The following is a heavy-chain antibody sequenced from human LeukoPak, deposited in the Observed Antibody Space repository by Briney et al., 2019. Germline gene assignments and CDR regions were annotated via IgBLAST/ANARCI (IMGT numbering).Heavy chain of an antibody. V-gene: IGHV3-53*01. CDR3: AYRRFLEPFDY. CDR2: IYSGGST. CDR1: GFTVNSNY. D-gene: IGHD3-3*01. J-gene: IGHJ4*02. Sequence: GGSLRLSCAASGFTVNSNYMSWVRQAPGKGLEWVSVIYSGGSTYYADSVKGRFTISRDNSKNTLYLQMNSLRAEDTAVYYCAYRRFLEPFDYWGQGTLVTVSS.